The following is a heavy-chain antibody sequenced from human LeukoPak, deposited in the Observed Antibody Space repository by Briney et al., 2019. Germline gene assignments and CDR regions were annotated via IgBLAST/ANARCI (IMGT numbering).Heavy chain of an antibody. Sequence: PGGSLRLSCAASGLSFSSYWMSWVRQAPGKGLEWVANIKQDGSEKYYVDSVKGRFTISRDNSKNSLFLQMNSLRAEDTAVYYCARGEYYHDGGYWGQGTLVTVSS. J-gene: IGHJ4*02. V-gene: IGHV3-7*04. CDR3: ARGEYYHDGGY. D-gene: IGHD3-22*01. CDR1: GLSFSSYW. CDR2: IKQDGSEK.